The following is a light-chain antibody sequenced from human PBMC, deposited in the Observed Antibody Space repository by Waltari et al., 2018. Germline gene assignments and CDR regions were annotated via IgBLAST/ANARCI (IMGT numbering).Light chain of an antibody. CDR3: QTGGHGTWV. Sequence: QLVLTQSPSASASLGASVKLTCTLSSGHSSNIIAWLQQKPEKGPRYLMKVNSDGSHSTGDGIPDRFSGSGSGAERYLTISTVQSEDEADYYCQTGGHGTWVFGGGTKLTVL. CDR2: VNSDGSH. V-gene: IGLV4-69*01. J-gene: IGLJ3*02. CDR1: SGHSSNI.